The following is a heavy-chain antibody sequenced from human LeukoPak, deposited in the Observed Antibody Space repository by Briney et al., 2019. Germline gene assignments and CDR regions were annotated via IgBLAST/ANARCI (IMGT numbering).Heavy chain of an antibody. V-gene: IGHV4-59*01. D-gene: IGHD2-2*01. CDR2: IYYSGST. CDR3: ARDRICSSTSCYASYYYYGMDV. CDR1: GGSISSYY. Sequence: SETLSLTCTVSGGSISSYYWSWIRQPPGKGLEWIGYIYYSGSTNYNPSLKSRVTISVDTSKNQFSPKLSSVTAADTAVYYCARDRICSSTSCYASYYYYGMDVWGKGTTVTVSS. J-gene: IGHJ6*04.